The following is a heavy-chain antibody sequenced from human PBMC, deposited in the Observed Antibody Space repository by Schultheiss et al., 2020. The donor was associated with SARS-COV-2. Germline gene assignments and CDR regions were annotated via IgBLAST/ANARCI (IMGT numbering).Heavy chain of an antibody. CDR1: GYTFTSYY. J-gene: IGHJ6*02. Sequence: SVKVSCKASGYTFTSYYMHWVRQAPGQGLGWMGGIIPIFGTPNYAQKFQGRVTITADKSTSTAYMELSSLRSEDTAVYYCARGGYCSGGGCYYYGMDVWGQGTTVTVSS. D-gene: IGHD2-15*01. V-gene: IGHV1-69*06. CDR3: ARGGYCSGGGCYYYGMDV. CDR2: IIPIFGTP.